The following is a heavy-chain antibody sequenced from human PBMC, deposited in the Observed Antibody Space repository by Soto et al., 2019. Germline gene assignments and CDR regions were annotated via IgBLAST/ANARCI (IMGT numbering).Heavy chain of an antibody. CDR3: ARVITMVRGVIEGPDY. V-gene: IGHV1-18*01. CDR1: GYTFTSYG. Sequence: ASVKVSCKASGYTFTSYGISWVRQAPGQGLEWMGWISAYNGNTNYAQKLQGRVTMTTDTSTSTAYMELRSLRSDDTAVYYCARVITMVRGVIEGPDYWGQGTLVTVSS. J-gene: IGHJ4*02. CDR2: ISAYNGNT. D-gene: IGHD3-10*01.